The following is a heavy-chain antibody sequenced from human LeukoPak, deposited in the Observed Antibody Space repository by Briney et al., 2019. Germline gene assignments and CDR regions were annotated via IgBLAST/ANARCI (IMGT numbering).Heavy chain of an antibody. CDR2: ISANGGST. CDR1: GLTFTNYA. J-gene: IGHJ5*02. V-gene: IGHV3-23*01. Sequence: PGGSLRLSCAASGLTFTNYAMSWVRQAPGKGLEWVSGISANGGSTYYADSVKGRFTIARDNSKNTLYLQMNSLRVEDMALYYCAKYGGYDRYSWFDPWGQGTLVTVSS. CDR3: AKYGGYDRYSWFDP. D-gene: IGHD5-12*01.